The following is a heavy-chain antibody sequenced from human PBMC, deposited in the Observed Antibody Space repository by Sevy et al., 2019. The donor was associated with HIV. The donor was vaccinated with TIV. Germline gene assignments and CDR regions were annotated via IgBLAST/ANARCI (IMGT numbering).Heavy chain of an antibody. CDR1: GYTLTKLD. V-gene: IGHV1-24*01. CDR3: TTMEYYHNIIGSSSGDY. Sequence: ASVKVSCKVSGYTLTKLDMHWVRQAPGKGLEWMGGFDPEDGDTFYAQKFQGRVTMTEDTSTDTAYMERSSLISEDTAVYYCTTMEYYHNIIGSSSGDYWGQGTLVTVSS. D-gene: IGHD3-22*01. J-gene: IGHJ4*02. CDR2: FDPEDGDT.